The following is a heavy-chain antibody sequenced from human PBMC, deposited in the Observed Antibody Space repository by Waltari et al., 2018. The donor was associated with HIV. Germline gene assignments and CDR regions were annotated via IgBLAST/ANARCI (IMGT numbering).Heavy chain of an antibody. V-gene: IGHV1-2*02. CDR1: GYTFTGYY. Sequence: QVQLVQSGAEVKKPGASVKVSCKASGYTFTGYYMHWVRQAPGQGLEWMGWINPNSGGKNYAQKLQGRVTMTRDTSISTAYMELSRLRSDDTAVYYCARTFLYCSGGTCYFDYWGQGTLVTVSS. CDR2: INPNSGGK. D-gene: IGHD2-15*01. CDR3: ARTFLYCSGGTCYFDY. J-gene: IGHJ4*02.